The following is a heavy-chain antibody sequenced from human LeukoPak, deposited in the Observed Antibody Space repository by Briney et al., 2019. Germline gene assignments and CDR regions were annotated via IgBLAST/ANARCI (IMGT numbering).Heavy chain of an antibody. CDR3: AKASGKWELLEWICYFDY. D-gene: IGHD1-26*01. CDR2: ISGSGGST. J-gene: IGHJ4*02. Sequence: GGSLRLSCAASGFTFGSYWMHWVRQAPGKGLEWVSAISGSGGSTYYADSVKGRFTISRDNSKNTLYLQMNSLRAEDTAVYYCAKASGKWELLEWICYFDYWGQGTLVTVSS. CDR1: GFTFGSYW. V-gene: IGHV3-23*01.